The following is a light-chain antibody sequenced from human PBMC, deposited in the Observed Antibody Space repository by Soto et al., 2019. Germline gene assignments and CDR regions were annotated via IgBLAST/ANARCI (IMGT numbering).Light chain of an antibody. Sequence: QSALTQPASVSGSPGQSITISCTGTSSDVGGYDYVSWYQHFPGKAPKLIIYEVSNRPSGVSNRFSGSKSGNTASLTISGLQAEDEADYYGSSYTSSITVDVVFGGGTKLTVL. CDR2: EVS. V-gene: IGLV2-14*01. J-gene: IGLJ2*01. CDR1: SSDVGGYDY. CDR3: SSYTSSITVDVV.